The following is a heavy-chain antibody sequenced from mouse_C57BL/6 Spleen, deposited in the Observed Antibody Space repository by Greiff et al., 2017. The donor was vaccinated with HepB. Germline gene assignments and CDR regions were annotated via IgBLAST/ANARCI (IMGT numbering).Heavy chain of an antibody. CDR3: ARPTVYYDYDGVTYYYAMDY. Sequence: EVKLMESGGGLVKPGGSLKLSCAASGFTFSDYGMHWVRQAPEKGLEWVAYISSGSSTIYYADTVKGRFTISRDNAKNTLFLQMTSLRSEDTAMYYCARPTVYYDYDGVTYYYAMDYWGQGTSVTVSS. J-gene: IGHJ4*01. D-gene: IGHD2-4*01. V-gene: IGHV5-17*01. CDR1: GFTFSDYG. CDR2: ISSGSSTI.